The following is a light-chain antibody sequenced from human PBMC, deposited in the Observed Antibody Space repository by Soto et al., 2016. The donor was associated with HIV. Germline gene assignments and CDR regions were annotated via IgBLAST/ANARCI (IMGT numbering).Light chain of an antibody. V-gene: IGKV1-39*01. CDR2: GAS. Sequence: DIQMTQSPSSLSAAVGDRVTITCRASQSVSSYLNWYQQKVGKAPKLLIYGASVLQSGFPSRFSGSGSVTDFTLTITSLQPEDVATYYCQQSHSIPLTFGGGTKLEIK. CDR3: QQSHSIPLT. CDR1: QSVSSY. J-gene: IGKJ4*01.